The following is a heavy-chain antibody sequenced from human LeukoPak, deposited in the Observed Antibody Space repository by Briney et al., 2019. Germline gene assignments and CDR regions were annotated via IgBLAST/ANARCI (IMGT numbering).Heavy chain of an antibody. CDR3: ARILEVRASSYYMDV. CDR2: INAGNGNT. V-gene: IGHV1-3*03. D-gene: IGHD3-10*01. J-gene: IGHJ6*03. Sequence: ASVKVSCKASGYTFTSYAMHWVRQAPGQRLEWMGWINAGNGNTKYSQEFQGRVTITRDTSASTAYMELSSLRSEDMAVYYCARILEVRASSYYMDVWGKGTTVTISS. CDR1: GYTFTSYA.